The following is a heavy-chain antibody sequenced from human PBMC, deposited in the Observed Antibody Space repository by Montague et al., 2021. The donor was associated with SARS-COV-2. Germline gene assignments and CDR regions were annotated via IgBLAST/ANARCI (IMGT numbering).Heavy chain of an antibody. CDR3: ARVPESGHSIDY. J-gene: IGHJ4*02. D-gene: IGHD2/OR15-2a*01. V-gene: IGHV4-34*01. CDR1: GGSFSGYY. Sequence: SETLSLTCAVYGGSFSGYYWCWICQPPGQGLEWIGEINHSGSTNYYPSLKSSVTISVDTSTYQFSLKLSSVTAADTAVYYCARVPESGHSIDYWGQGTLVTVSS. CDR2: INHSGST.